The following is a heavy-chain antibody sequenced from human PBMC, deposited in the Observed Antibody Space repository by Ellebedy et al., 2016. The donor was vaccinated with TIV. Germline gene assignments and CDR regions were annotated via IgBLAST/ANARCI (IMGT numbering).Heavy chain of an antibody. CDR3: ATDGSYGDYRSPTHAFVM. V-gene: IGHV3-7*01. D-gene: IGHD4-17*01. Sequence: GGSLRLSCVASGFSFSSYWMTWVRQAPGKGLEWVANIRQDGSDMYYVDSVRGRFTISRDNAKNSLYLQMNSLRGEDTAVYYCATDGSYGDYRSPTHAFVMWGQGTLVTVSS. J-gene: IGHJ3*02. CDR1: GFSFSSYW. CDR2: IRQDGSDM.